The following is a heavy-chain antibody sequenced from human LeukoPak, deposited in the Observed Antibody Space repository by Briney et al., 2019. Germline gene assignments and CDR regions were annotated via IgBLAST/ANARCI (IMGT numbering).Heavy chain of an antibody. J-gene: IGHJ4*02. D-gene: IGHD1-7*01. CDR3: ARDHSNWNYAPDF. V-gene: IGHV1-18*01. CDR2: ISASNGNT. CDR1: GYTFTRYG. Sequence: AAVKVSCKASGYTFTRYGISWVRQAPGQGLQWLGWISASNGNTNYAQKFRDRVTMSTDTSTGTAYLDVRSLTSDDTAVYYCARDHSNWNYAPDFWGQGTLVIVSS.